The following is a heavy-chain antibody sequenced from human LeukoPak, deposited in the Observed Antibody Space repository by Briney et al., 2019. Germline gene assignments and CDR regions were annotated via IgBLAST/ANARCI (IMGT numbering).Heavy chain of an antibody. J-gene: IGHJ4*02. D-gene: IGHD1-20*01. CDR2: INPINGDT. CDR3: ARSTNWNDLDY. V-gene: IGHV1-2*02. Sequence: ASVKVSCKASGYRFTDYYMHWVRQAPGQGLEWMGWINPINGDTIYAQKFRGRVTVTRDTSITTAYMELSRLRSDDTAVYYCARSTNWNDLDYWGQGTLVTVSS. CDR1: GYRFTDYY.